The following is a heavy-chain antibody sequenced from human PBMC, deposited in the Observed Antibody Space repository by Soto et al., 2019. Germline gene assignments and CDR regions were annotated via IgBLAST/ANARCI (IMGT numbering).Heavy chain of an antibody. Sequence: PGGSLRLSCAASGFTFDDYAMHWVRQAPRKGLEWVSGISWNRGSIGYADSVKGRFTISRDNAKNSLYLQMNSLRAEDTALYYCAKDAITMVRGVISYYGMDVWGQGTTVTVSS. CDR3: AKDAITMVRGVISYYGMDV. J-gene: IGHJ6*02. CDR1: GFTFDDYA. V-gene: IGHV3-9*01. CDR2: ISWNRGSI. D-gene: IGHD3-10*01.